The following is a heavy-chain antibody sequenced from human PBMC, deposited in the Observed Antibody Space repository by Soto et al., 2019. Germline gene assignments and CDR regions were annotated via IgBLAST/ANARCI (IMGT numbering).Heavy chain of an antibody. V-gene: IGHV3-30-3*01. Sequence: PGGSLRLSCAASGFTFSTYAMHWVRQAPGKGLEWVTVISYDGSNKFYADSVKGRFTVSRDNSKSTLYLQVNSLRAEDTAVYYCARPGNYNYGMDVWGPGTKVTVSS. CDR1: GFTFSTYA. CDR3: ARPGNYNYGMDV. J-gene: IGHJ6*02. CDR2: ISYDGSNK.